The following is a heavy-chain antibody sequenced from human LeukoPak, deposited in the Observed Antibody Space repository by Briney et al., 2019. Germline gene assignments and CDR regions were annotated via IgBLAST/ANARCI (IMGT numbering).Heavy chain of an antibody. D-gene: IGHD3-9*01. CDR1: GGSVSSHY. Sequence: PSETLSLTCTVSGGSVSSHYWSWIRQPPGKGLERIGYIYYSGSTNYNPPLKSRVTISVDTSKNQFSLKLSSVTAADTAVYYCARGDILTGYYYFDYWGQGTLVTVSS. J-gene: IGHJ4*02. V-gene: IGHV4-59*02. CDR3: ARGDILTGYYYFDY. CDR2: IYYSGST.